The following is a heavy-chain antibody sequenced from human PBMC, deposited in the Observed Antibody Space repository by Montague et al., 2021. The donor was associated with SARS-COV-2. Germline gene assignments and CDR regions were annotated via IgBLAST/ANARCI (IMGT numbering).Heavy chain of an antibody. CDR3: ARDLAGYYGSGSYGGMDV. V-gene: IGHV4-39*07. D-gene: IGHD3-10*01. J-gene: IGHJ6*02. CDR1: GGSISSSSYY. Sequence: SETLSLTCTVSGGSISSSSYYWGWIRQPPGKGLEWIGSIYYSGSTYYNPSLKSRVTISVDTSKNQFSLKLSSVTAADTAVYYCARDLAGYYGSGSYGGMDVWGLGTTVTVAS. CDR2: IYYSGST.